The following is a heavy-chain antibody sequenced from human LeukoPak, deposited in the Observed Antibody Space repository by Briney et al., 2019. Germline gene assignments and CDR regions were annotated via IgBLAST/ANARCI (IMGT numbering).Heavy chain of an antibody. Sequence: PSETLCLTCTASGVTISSYCWSWIRQPPGKGLEWIGYIYYGGSTNYNPSHKSRVTISVDTSKNQFSLKLSSVTAADTAVYYCARDSAYQLGGFDYWGQGTLVTVSS. CDR1: GVTISSYC. D-gene: IGHD2-2*01. CDR3: ARDSAYQLGGFDY. CDR2: IYYGGST. J-gene: IGHJ4*02. V-gene: IGHV4-59*01.